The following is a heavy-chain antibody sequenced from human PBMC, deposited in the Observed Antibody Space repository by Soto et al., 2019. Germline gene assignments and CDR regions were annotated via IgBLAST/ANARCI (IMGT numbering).Heavy chain of an antibody. CDR2: IYYSGST. Sequence: SETLSLTCTVSGGSISSSSYYWGWIRQPPGKGLEWIGSIYYSGSTYYNPSLKSRVTISVDTSKNQFSLKLSSVTAADTAVYYCARGRLWFGEFDYWGQGTLVTVSS. V-gene: IGHV4-39*01. CDR1: GGSISSSSYY. D-gene: IGHD3-10*01. J-gene: IGHJ4*02. CDR3: ARGRLWFGEFDY.